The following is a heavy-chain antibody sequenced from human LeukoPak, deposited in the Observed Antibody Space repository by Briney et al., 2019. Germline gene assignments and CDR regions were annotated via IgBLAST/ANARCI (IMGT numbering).Heavy chain of an antibody. Sequence: SGGSLRLSCAASGLTFSSYEMNWVRQAPGKGLEWVGRVKSNTDGGTTDYAAPVKGRFSISRDDSKNTVYLQMNSLKTEDTAVYFCTAERHFSFYYWGQGTLVTVSS. V-gene: IGHV3-15*01. D-gene: IGHD3-3*02. J-gene: IGHJ4*02. CDR3: TAERHFSFYY. CDR1: GLTFSSYE. CDR2: VKSNTDGGTT.